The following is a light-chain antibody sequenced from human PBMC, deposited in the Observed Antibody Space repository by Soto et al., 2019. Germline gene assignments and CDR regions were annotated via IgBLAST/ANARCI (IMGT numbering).Light chain of an antibody. CDR1: QGISNY. J-gene: IGKJ3*01. V-gene: IGKV1-27*01. CDR2: GAS. CDR3: HKYNSAPFT. Sequence: DIPMTQSPSSLSASVGDRVTITCRASQGISNYLAWYQQKPGKVPELLIYGASTLKSGVPSRFSGSGSGTDFTLTISRLQPEDVATNYCHKYNSAPFTFGPGTKVDIK.